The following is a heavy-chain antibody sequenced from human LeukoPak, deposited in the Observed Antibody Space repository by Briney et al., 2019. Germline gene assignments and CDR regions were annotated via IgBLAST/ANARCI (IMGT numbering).Heavy chain of an antibody. CDR3: ARVGGGIAAAGRRGFDY. D-gene: IGHD6-13*01. Sequence: SETLSLACTVSGGSISSYYWSWIRQPPGKGLEWIGYIYYSGSTNYNPSLKSRVTISVDTSKNQFSLKLSSVTAADTAVYYCARVGGGIAAAGRRGFDYWGQGTLVTVSS. J-gene: IGHJ4*02. CDR2: IYYSGST. V-gene: IGHV4-59*01. CDR1: GGSISSYY.